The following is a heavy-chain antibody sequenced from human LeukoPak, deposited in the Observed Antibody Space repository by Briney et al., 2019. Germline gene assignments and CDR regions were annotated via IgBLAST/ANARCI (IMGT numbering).Heavy chain of an antibody. V-gene: IGHV3-23*01. CDR3: AKLWFGELIWSDGY. J-gene: IGHJ4*02. CDR2: ISGSGGST. CDR1: GFTFSSYG. D-gene: IGHD3-10*01. Sequence: GGTLRLSCAASGFTFSSYGMSWVRQAPGKGLEWVSAISGSGGSTYYADSVKGRFTISRDNSKNTLYLQMNGLTAEDTAVYYCAKLWFGELIWSDGYWGQGTLVTVSS.